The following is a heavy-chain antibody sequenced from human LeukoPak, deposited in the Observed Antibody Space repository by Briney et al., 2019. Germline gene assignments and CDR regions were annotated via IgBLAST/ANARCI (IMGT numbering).Heavy chain of an antibody. CDR2: ISGSGGST. V-gene: IGHV3-23*01. CDR1: GFTFSNAW. J-gene: IGHJ4*02. D-gene: IGHD3-16*02. CDR3: ANLGGSYRYAGDY. Sequence: PGGSLRLSCAASGFTFSNAWMNWVRQAPGKGLEWVSAISGSGGSTYYADSVKGRFTISRDNSKNTLYLQMNSLRAEDTAVYYCANLGGSYRYAGDYWGQGTLVTVSS.